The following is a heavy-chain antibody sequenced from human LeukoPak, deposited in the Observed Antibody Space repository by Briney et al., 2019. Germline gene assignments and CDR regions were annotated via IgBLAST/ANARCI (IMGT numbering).Heavy chain of an antibody. CDR2: ISGSGGST. D-gene: IGHD2-2*01. Sequence: GGSLRLSCAASGFTFSSYAMSWVRQAPGKGLEWVSGISGSGGSTYYADSVKGRFTISRDNAKNSLFLQMNSLRAEDTAVYYCASPHCSATRCYSTHNYWGQGTLVSVSP. V-gene: IGHV3-23*01. J-gene: IGHJ4*02. CDR3: ASPHCSATRCYSTHNY. CDR1: GFTFSSYA.